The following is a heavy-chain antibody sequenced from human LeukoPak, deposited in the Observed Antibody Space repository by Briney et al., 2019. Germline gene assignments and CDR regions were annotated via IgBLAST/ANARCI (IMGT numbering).Heavy chain of an antibody. Sequence: PGGSLRLSCVVSGFTVSSNYMSWVRQAPGRGLEWVSYISTSGSTIHYADSVKGRFTISRDSAKNSLYLQMNSLRAEDTAVYYCAREIFFDYWGRGTLVTVSS. CDR1: GFTVSSNY. CDR2: ISTSGSTI. D-gene: IGHD3-9*01. V-gene: IGHV3-11*04. J-gene: IGHJ4*02. CDR3: AREIFFDY.